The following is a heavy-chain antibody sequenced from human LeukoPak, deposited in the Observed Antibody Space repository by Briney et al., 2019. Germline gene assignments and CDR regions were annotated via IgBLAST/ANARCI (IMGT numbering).Heavy chain of an antibody. CDR2: IYHSGST. D-gene: IGHD2-2*01. J-gene: IGHJ4*02. V-gene: IGHV4-4*02. CDR3: ARVARCTSCFDVDY. CDR1: GGSISSSNW. Sequence: SETLSLTCAVSGGSISSSNWWSWVRPPPGKGLEWIGEIYHSGSTNYNPSLKSRVTISVDKSKNQFSLKLSSVTAADTAVYYCARVARCTSCFDVDYWGQGTLVTVSS.